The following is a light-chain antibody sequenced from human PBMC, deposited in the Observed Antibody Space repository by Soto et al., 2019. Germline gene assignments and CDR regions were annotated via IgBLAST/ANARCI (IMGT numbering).Light chain of an antibody. V-gene: IGLV2-14*03. CDR2: DVS. J-gene: IGLJ2*01. CDR3: SSYSMGGTDV. CDR1: STDVGGYNY. Sequence: QSVLTQPASVSGSPGQSITISCTGTSTDVGGYNYVSWFQHLPKAPRLIIYDVSYRPSGASHRFSGSRSGNTASLTISGLQAEDEADYYCSSYSMGGTDVFGGGTQLTVL.